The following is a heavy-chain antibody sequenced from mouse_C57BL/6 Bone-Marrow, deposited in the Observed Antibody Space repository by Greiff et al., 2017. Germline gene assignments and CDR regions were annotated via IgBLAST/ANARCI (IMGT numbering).Heavy chain of an antibody. CDR3: TREGVCYDYDGGGPAWFAY. V-gene: IGHV1-15*01. CDR2: IDPETGGT. Sequence: VQLQQSGAELVRPGASVTLSCKASGYTFTDYEMHWVKQTPVHGLEWIGAIDPETGGTAYNQKFKGKAILTADKSSSTAYMELRSLTSEDSAVYYCTREGVCYDYDGGGPAWFAYWGQGTLVTVSA. CDR1: GYTFTDYE. J-gene: IGHJ3*01. D-gene: IGHD2-4*01.